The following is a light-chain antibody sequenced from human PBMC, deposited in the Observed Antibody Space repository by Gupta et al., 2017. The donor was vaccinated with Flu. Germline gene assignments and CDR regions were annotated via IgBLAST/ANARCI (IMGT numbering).Light chain of an antibody. CDR2: EVT. CDR1: SCEVGSDNY. CDR3: SAYISSSTVV. J-gene: IGLJ2*01. V-gene: IGLV2-14*01. Sequence: ITITGTGTSCEVGSDNYDCCYQQHTAQTPNRLVYEVTSRPSVVASGFSASKAGDTASLTISGRQEEDDADYYDSAYISSSTVVFGGGTKLTVL.